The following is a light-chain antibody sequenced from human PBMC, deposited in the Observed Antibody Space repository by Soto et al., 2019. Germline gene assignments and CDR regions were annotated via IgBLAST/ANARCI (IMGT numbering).Light chain of an antibody. Sequence: QSALTQPASVSGSPGQSITISCTGTSSDIGAYNFVSWYQQHPGKAPHLMIYDVSNRPSGVSNRFSGSKSGDTVSLTISGLQAEDEADYYCSSYTISASDVFGTGTKVTVL. CDR3: SSYTISASDV. CDR1: SSDIGAYNF. J-gene: IGLJ1*01. V-gene: IGLV2-14*03. CDR2: DVS.